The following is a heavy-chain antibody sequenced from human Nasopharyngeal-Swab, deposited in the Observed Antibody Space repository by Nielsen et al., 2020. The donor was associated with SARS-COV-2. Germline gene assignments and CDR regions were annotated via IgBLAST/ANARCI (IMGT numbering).Heavy chain of an antibody. Sequence: ASVKVSCKVSGYTLTELSMHWVRQAPGKGLEWMGGFDPEDGETIYAQKFQGGVTMTEDTSTDTAYMELSSLRSEDTAVYYCATGVAVAGRTHFVDYWGQGTLVTVSS. D-gene: IGHD6-19*01. V-gene: IGHV1-24*01. CDR3: ATGVAVAGRTHFVDY. CDR2: FDPEDGET. J-gene: IGHJ4*02. CDR1: GYTLTELS.